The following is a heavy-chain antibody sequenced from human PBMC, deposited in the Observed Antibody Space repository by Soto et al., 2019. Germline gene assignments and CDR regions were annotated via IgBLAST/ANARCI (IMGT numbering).Heavy chain of an antibody. CDR2: IRSKANSYAT. D-gene: IGHD6-6*01. CDR3: TRLSSSSTRGMDV. J-gene: IGHJ6*02. V-gene: IGHV3-73*02. CDR1: GFTFSGSA. Sequence: EVQLVESGGGLDQPGGSLKLSCAASGFTFSGSAMHWVRQASGKGLEWVGRIRSKANSYATAYAASVKGRFTISRDDSKNTAYLQMNSLKTEDTAVYYCTRLSSSSTRGMDVWGQGTTVTVSS.